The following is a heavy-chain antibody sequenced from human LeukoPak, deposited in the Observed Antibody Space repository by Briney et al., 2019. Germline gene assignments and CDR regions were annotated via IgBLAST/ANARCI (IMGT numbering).Heavy chain of an antibody. CDR3: ARGPGGYCSGGSCYSGGGPFDY. CDR1: GFTFSSYA. V-gene: IGHV3-66*01. J-gene: IGHJ4*02. CDR2: ICSGGST. D-gene: IGHD2-15*01. Sequence: GGSLRLSCAASGFTFSSYAMSWARQAPGKGLEWVSAICSGGSTYYADSVKGRFTISRDNSKNTLYLQMNSLRAEDTAVYYCARGPGGYCSGGSCYSGGGPFDYWGQGTLVTVSS.